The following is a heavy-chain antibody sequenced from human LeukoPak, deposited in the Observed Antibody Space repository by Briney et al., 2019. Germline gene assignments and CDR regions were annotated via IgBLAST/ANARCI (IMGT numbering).Heavy chain of an antibody. D-gene: IGHD1-14*01. V-gene: IGHV3-74*01. Sequence: GGSLRLSCAASGFTFSSYAMSWVRQAPGKGLEWVSRINSDGSSTDYADSVKGRFTISRDNAKNTLYLQMNSLRAEDTAIYYCGRVVTTSEDWGQGILVTVST. J-gene: IGHJ4*02. CDR1: GFTFSSYA. CDR3: GRVVTTSED. CDR2: INSDGSST.